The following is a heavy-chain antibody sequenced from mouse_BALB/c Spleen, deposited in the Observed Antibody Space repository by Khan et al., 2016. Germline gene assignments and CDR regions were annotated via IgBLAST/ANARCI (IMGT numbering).Heavy chain of an antibody. D-gene: IGHD2-4*01. Sequence: VQLKQSGPELVKPGASVKISCKASGYSFTGYFINWVLQSHGKSLEWIGRINPYNGDTFYNQKFKGKATLTVDKSYRKAHMELRILASEDSAVYYCAIGFYDYDGFAYWGQGTLVTVSA. V-gene: IGHV1-20*02. CDR3: AIGFYDYDGFAY. CDR1: GYSFTGYF. CDR2: INPYNGDT. J-gene: IGHJ3*01.